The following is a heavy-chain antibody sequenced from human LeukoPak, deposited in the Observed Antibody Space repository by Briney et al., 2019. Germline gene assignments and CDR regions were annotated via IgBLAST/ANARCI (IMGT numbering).Heavy chain of an antibody. J-gene: IGHJ4*02. V-gene: IGHV3-53*01. Sequence: PGGSLRLSCEVSGFTFSRNYMTWVRQAPGKGLEWVSIVYSGGTTYYADSVKGRFTISRDNSRNMLYLQMNSLRAEDTAVYYCASGYNFGLDYWGQGTLLTVS. CDR3: ASGYNFGLDY. D-gene: IGHD5-18*01. CDR2: VYSGGTT. CDR1: GFTFSRNY.